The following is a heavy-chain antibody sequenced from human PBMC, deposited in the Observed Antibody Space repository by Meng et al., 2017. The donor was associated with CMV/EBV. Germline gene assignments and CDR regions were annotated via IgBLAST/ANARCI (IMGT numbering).Heavy chain of an antibody. J-gene: IGHJ4*02. Sequence: ASVKVSCKASGYTFTSYYMHWVRQAPGQGLEWMGIINPSGGSTSYAQKFQGRVTMTRDTSTSTVYMELSSLRSEDTAVYCCARRGVVIGDFDYWGQGTLVTVSS. V-gene: IGHV1-46*01. CDR1: GYTFTSYY. D-gene: IGHD3-3*01. CDR3: ARRGVVIGDFDY. CDR2: INPSGGST.